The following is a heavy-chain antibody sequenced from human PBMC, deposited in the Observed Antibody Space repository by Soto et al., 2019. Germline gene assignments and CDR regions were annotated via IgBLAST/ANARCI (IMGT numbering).Heavy chain of an antibody. CDR2: LSGNSGTT. J-gene: IGHJ4*02. CDR3: AKGSKFTIFSPNDY. Sequence: GGSLRLSCAASGFTFSTNAMTWVRQAPGKGLEWVSALSGNSGTTYSADSVKGRFTISRDNSRNTLYLQMSSLRAEDTALYFCAKGSKFTIFSPNDYWGQGTLVTVSS. CDR1: GFTFSTNA. V-gene: IGHV3-23*01. D-gene: IGHD3-3*01.